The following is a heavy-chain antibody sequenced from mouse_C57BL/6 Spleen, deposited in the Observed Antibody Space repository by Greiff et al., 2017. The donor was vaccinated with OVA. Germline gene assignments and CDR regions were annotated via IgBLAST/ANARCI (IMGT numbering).Heavy chain of an antibody. V-gene: IGHV1-80*01. CDR2: IYPGDGDT. CDR1: GYAFSSYW. J-gene: IGHJ2*01. Sequence: QVQLQQSGAELVKPGASVKISCKASGYAFSSYWMNWVTQRPGKGLEWIGQIYPGDGDTNYNGKFKGKATLTADKSSSTAYMQLSSLTSEDSAVYFCASTVVAFDYWGQGTTLTVSS. D-gene: IGHD1-1*01. CDR3: ASTVVAFDY.